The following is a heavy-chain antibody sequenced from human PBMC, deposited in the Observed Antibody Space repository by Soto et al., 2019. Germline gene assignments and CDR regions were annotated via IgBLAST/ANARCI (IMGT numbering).Heavy chain of an antibody. Sequence: ETLSLTGAVSGVSISSSSYYWGWIRQPPGKGLEWIGSIYYSGITYYNPSLKSRVTISVDTSKNQFSLKLSSVTAADTAVYYCAREGIVGDTGAWTYWGQGTLVTVPS. CDR1: GVSISSSSYY. J-gene: IGHJ4*02. CDR3: AREGIVGDTGAWTY. D-gene: IGHD1-26*01. V-gene: IGHV4-39*02. CDR2: IYYSGIT.